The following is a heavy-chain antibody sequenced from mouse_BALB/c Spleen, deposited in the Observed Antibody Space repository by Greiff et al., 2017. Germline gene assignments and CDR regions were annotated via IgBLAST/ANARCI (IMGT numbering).Heavy chain of an antibody. Sequence: EVQVVESGGGLVKPGGSLKLSCAASGFAFSSYDMSWVRQTPEKRLEWVAYISSGGGSTYYPDTVKGRFTISRDNAKNTLYLQMSSLKSEDTAMYYCARQSYGSSYGFAYWGQGTLVTVSA. CDR2: ISSGGGST. CDR1: GFAFSSYD. CDR3: ARQSYGSSYGFAY. J-gene: IGHJ3*01. V-gene: IGHV5-12-1*01. D-gene: IGHD1-1*01.